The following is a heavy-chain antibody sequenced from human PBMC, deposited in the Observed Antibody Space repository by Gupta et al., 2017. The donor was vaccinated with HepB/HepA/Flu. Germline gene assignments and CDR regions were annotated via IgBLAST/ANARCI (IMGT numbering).Heavy chain of an antibody. CDR1: GFTFRRSV. Sequence: EVQLVESGGGLVQPGGSLKLSCAASGFTFRRSVVHWVRQASGKGLEWVGRITTKDKNYATAYPASVKGRFTVSRDDSKNMAYLQMNSLKTEDAAVYYCAPAGGDSVGYWGQGALVTVSS. J-gene: IGHJ4*02. CDR3: APAGGDSVGY. V-gene: IGHV3-73*01. CDR2: ITTKDKNYAT. D-gene: IGHD2-21*02.